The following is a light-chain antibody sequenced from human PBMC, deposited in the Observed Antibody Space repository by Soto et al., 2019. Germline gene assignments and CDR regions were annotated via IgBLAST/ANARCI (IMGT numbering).Light chain of an antibody. CDR2: ANT. Sequence: QSVLTQPPSVTGAPGQRVTISCTGNNSNIGAGSGVNWYQQFPDKAPKLLIYANTHRPSGVPDRFSGSTSATSASLAITGLQTQDEADYYCQSFDSRLTGLIFGGGTKLTVL. J-gene: IGLJ2*01. CDR3: QSFDSRLTGLI. V-gene: IGLV1-40*01. CDR1: NSNIGAGSG.